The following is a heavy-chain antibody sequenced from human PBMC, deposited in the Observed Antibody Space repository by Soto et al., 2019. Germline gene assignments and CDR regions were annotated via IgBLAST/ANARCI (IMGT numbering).Heavy chain of an antibody. V-gene: IGHV1-69*02. J-gene: IGHJ5*02. CDR1: GGTFSSYT. Sequence: GASVKVSCKASGGTFSSYTISWVRQAPGQGLEWMGRIIPILGIANYAQKFQGRVTITADKSTSTAYMELSSLRSEDTAVYYCARVDSYGYWFVPSGQRTLGTLSS. CDR3: ARVDSYGYWFVP. CDR2: IIPILGIA. D-gene: IGHD5-18*01.